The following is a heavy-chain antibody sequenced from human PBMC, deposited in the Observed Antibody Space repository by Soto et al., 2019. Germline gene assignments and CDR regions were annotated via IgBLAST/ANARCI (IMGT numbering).Heavy chain of an antibody. CDR3: ALRRVAYADF. J-gene: IGHJ4*02. CDR2: LYSGGNT. D-gene: IGHD2-2*01. CDR1: EFTVTNNE. Sequence: PGGSLRLSCAASEFTVTNNEMSWVRQAPGKGLEWVSILYSGGNTYYADSVEGRFTISGDGSKNTLYLHMNSLRAEDTAVYYCALRRVAYADFWGQGTRVTVSS. V-gene: IGHV3-53*01.